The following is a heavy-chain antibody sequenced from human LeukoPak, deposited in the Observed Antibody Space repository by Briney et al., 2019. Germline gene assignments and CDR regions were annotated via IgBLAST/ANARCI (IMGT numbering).Heavy chain of an antibody. CDR2: IYYSGST. D-gene: IGHD6-19*01. CDR1: GGSISSSSYY. CDR3: AGSGWNGGPFDN. V-gene: IGHV4-39*07. Sequence: MASETLSLTCTVSGGSISSSSYYWGWIRQSPGKGLEWIGSIYYSGSTNYNPSLKSRVTISVDKSKNQFSLKLSSVTAADAAVYYCAGSGWNGGPFDNWGQGTLVTVSS. J-gene: IGHJ4*02.